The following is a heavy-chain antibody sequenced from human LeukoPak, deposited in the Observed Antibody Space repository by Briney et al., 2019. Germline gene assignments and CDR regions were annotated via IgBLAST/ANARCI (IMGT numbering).Heavy chain of an antibody. CDR2: IIPIFGTA. D-gene: IGHD3-10*01. V-gene: IGHV1-69*06. Sequence: SVKVSCKASGGTFSSYAISWVRQAPGQALEWMGGIIPIFGTANYAQKFQGRVTITADKSTSTAYMELSSLRSEDTAVYYCARGLIGGSGSFDAFDIWGQGTMVTVSS. CDR1: GGTFSSYA. CDR3: ARGLIGGSGSFDAFDI. J-gene: IGHJ3*02.